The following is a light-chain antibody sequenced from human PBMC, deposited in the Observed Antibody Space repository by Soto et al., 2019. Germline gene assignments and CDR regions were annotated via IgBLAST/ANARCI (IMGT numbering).Light chain of an antibody. CDR1: QSLLHSNGYNY. J-gene: IGKJ5*01. Sequence: DIVMTQSPLSLPVTPGEPASISCRSSQSLLHSNGYNYLDWYLQKPGQSPQLLIYLGSNRASGVPDRFSGSGSGTDFTLKISRVEAEDVAVYYCMQALRTTITFGEGTRLEIK. V-gene: IGKV2-28*01. CDR2: LGS. CDR3: MQALRTTIT.